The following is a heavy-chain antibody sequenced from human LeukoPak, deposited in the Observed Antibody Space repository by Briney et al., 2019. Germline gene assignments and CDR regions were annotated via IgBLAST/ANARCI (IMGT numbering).Heavy chain of an antibody. Sequence: GRSLRLSCTASGFTFGDYAMNWFRQAPGKGLEWVAFIRYDGSNKYYADSVKGRFTISRDNAKNSLYLQMNSLRAEDTALYYCAKDYYDSSGCMDYWGQGTLVTVSS. D-gene: IGHD3-22*01. V-gene: IGHV3-30*02. CDR2: IRYDGSNK. J-gene: IGHJ4*02. CDR3: AKDYYDSSGCMDY. CDR1: GFTFGDYA.